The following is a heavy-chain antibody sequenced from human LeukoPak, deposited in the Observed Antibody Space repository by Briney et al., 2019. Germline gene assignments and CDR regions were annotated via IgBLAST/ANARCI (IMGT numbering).Heavy chain of an antibody. V-gene: IGHV4-59*01. Sequence: SETLSLTCTVSGGSISSYYWSWIRQPPGKGLEWIGYIYYSGSTNYNPSIKSRATISLDTPKNQFSLKLKSVTAADTAVYYCSRADHVWGSYRYAFDLWGQGSLVTVSS. D-gene: IGHD3-16*02. J-gene: IGHJ4*02. CDR2: IYYSGST. CDR1: GGSISSYY. CDR3: SRADHVWGSYRYAFDL.